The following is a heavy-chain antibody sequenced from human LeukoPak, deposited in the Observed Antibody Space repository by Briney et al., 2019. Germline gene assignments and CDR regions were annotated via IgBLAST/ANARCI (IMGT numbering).Heavy chain of an antibody. Sequence: ASVKVSCKASGYTFTSYGISWVRQAPGQGLEWMGWISAYNGNTNYAQKLQGRVTMTTDTSTSTAYMELRRLRSDDTAVYYCARNLRFLERDYWGREPWSPSPQ. CDR1: GYTFTSYG. J-gene: IGHJ4*02. V-gene: IGHV1-18*01. CDR3: ARNLRFLERDY. D-gene: IGHD3-3*01. CDR2: ISAYNGNT.